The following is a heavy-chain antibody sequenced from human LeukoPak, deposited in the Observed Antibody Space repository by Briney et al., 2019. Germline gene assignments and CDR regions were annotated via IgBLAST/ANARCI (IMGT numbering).Heavy chain of an antibody. CDR1: GGSFSGYY. V-gene: IGHV4-34*01. Sequence: SETLSLTCAVYGGSFSGYYWSWLRQPPGKGLEWIGEINHSGSTNYNPSLKSRVTISVDTSKNQFSLKLSSVTAADTAVYYCARGLRRRWFDPWGQGTLVTVSS. CDR3: ARGLRRRWFDP. J-gene: IGHJ5*02. CDR2: INHSGST.